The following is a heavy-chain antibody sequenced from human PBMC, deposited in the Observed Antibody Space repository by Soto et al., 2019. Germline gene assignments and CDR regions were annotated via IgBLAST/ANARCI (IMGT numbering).Heavy chain of an antibody. D-gene: IGHD6-13*01. Sequence: QVQLVQSGAEVKKPGASVKVSCKASGYTFITNDINWVRQASGQGLEWMGWMKPSTGDSGSAPDFQGRITMTRDTATITAYMELSSLKFEDTAVYYCARGGPAAGFDLWGQGSLVTGSS. V-gene: IGHV1-8*01. CDR2: MKPSTGDS. CDR3: ARGGPAAGFDL. J-gene: IGHJ5*02. CDR1: GYTFITND.